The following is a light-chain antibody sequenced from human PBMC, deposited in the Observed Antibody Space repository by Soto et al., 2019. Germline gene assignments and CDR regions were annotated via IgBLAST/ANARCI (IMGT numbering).Light chain of an antibody. Sequence: QSVLTQPASVSGSPGQSLTISCTGTSSDVGTYNYVSWYQQHPGKAPKLMIYEVTNRPSWVSNRFSGSKSGNTASLPISGLKAEDEADYYWSSYTTSSTFVIGGGPQLTV. V-gene: IGLV2-14*01. CDR1: SSDVGTYNY. CDR2: EVT. J-gene: IGLJ2*01. CDR3: SSYTTSSTFV.